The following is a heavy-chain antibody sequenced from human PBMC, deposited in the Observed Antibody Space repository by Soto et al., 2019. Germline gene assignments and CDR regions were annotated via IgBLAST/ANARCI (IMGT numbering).Heavy chain of an antibody. J-gene: IGHJ4*02. CDR3: AREGPYYVSSDSYLAC. CDR2: TYYRSRWYN. Sequence: CAVYGDSVSGNSAAWNWIRQSPSRGLEWLGRTYYRSRWYNDYAVSVKSRITVTPDTSKNQFSLHLNSVTPEDTAVYYCAREGPYYVSSDSYLACWGKGALVTVP. CDR1: GDSVSGNSAA. D-gene: IGHD3-16*01. V-gene: IGHV6-1*01.